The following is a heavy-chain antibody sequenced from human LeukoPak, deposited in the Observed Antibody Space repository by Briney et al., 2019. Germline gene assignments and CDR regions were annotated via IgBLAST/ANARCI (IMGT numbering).Heavy chain of an antibody. CDR2: INSGGSAI. Sequence: PGGSLRLSCAASGFTFNSYEMNWVRQAPGKGLEWVSYINSGGSAIYYADSVKGRFTIPRDNAKNSLYLQMNSLRADDTAVYYCARGGSYVHYWGQGTLVTVSS. D-gene: IGHD1-26*01. CDR3: ARGGSYVHY. J-gene: IGHJ4*02. CDR1: GFTFNSYE. V-gene: IGHV3-48*03.